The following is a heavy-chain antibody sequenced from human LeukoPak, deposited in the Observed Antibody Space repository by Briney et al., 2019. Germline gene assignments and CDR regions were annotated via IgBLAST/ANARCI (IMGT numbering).Heavy chain of an antibody. D-gene: IGHD2-21*02. CDR2: IYHSGST. V-gene: IGHV4-38-2*02. Sequence: SETLSLTCAVSGYSISSGYYWGWIRQPPGKGLEWIGSIYHSGSTYYNPSLKSRVTISVDTSKNQFSLKLSSVTAADTAVYYCARELPYCGGDCYSGWFDPWGQGTLVTVSS. CDR1: GYSISSGYY. J-gene: IGHJ5*02. CDR3: ARELPYCGGDCYSGWFDP.